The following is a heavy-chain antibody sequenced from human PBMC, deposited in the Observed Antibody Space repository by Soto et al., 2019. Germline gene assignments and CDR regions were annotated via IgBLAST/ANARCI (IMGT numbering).Heavy chain of an antibody. J-gene: IGHJ4*02. D-gene: IGHD3-22*01. CDR3: ARDGTLYDSSAYYYLY. CDR1: GGTFSRYA. V-gene: IGHV1-69*01. Sequence: QVQLVQSGAEVKKPGSSVKVSCKASGGTFSRYAINWVRQAPGQGLEWMGGIIPLFRKPNYAQRFQGRVTITADESTSKAYMELSSLRSEDTAVYYCARDGTLYDSSAYYYLYWGQGTLVTVSS. CDR2: IIPLFRKP.